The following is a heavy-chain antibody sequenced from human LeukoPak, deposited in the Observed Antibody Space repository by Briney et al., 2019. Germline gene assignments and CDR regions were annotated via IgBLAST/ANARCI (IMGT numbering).Heavy chain of an antibody. CDR3: ARDLHYYVAIDV. CDR2: IGTDNKP. Sequence: ESLSLACDASGFSFSAYAMTWVRQPPGKGLEWVSSIGTDNKPHYSESVKGRFTISRDNSKNTLFLQLTSMRADDTALDYCARDLHYYVAIDVWGQGTTVTVSS. D-gene: IGHD3-10*02. V-gene: IGHV3-23*01. J-gene: IGHJ6*02. CDR1: GFSFSAYA.